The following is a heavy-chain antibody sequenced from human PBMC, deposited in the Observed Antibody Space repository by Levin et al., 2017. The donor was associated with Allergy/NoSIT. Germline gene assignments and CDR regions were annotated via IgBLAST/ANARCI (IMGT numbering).Heavy chain of an antibody. CDR3: ARVVYSGSSYYFDY. Sequence: GGSLRLSCAASGFIFDNYGMSWVRQAPGKGLEWVSGINWNGGSTGYADSVKGRFTISRDNAKNSLYLQMNSLGAEDTALYHCARVVYSGSSYYFDYWDQGTLVTVSS. V-gene: IGHV3-20*01. D-gene: IGHD1-26*01. CDR1: GFIFDNYG. CDR2: INWNGGST. J-gene: IGHJ4*02.